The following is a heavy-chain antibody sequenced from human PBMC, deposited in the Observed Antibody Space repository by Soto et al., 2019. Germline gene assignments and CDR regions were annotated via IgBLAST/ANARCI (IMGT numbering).Heavy chain of an antibody. D-gene: IGHD6-19*01. CDR2: IYHTGST. CDR3: ARGVAVAGNYFDH. CDR1: GGSISGYY. V-gene: IGHV4-59*01. Sequence: SETLSLTCTVSGGSISGYYWSWIWQPPGKGLEWIDYIYHTGSTNYNPSLKGRATLSVDMSKNQFSLKLSSVTAADTAVYYCARGVAVAGNYFDHWGQGTLVTVSS. J-gene: IGHJ4*02.